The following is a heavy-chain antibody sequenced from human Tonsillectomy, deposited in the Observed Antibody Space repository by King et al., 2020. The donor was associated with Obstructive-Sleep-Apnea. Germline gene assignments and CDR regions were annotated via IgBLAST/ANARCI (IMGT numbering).Heavy chain of an antibody. CDR2: TYYKSKWYH. D-gene: IGHD3-10*01. CDR1: GDSVSANSGT. V-gene: IGHV6-1*01. CDR3: TRGFLNTGMDV. Sequence: VQLQQSSPGLVKPSQTLSLTCALSGDSVSANSGTWNWIRQSPSRGLEWLGRTYYKSKWYHEYPISVRSRIAINPDTSKNQFSLQLNSVTPEDTAVYYCTRGFLNTGMDVWGQGTTVTVSS. J-gene: IGHJ6*02.